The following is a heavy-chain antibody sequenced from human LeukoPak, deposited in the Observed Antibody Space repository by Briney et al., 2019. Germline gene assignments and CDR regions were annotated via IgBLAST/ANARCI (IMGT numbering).Heavy chain of an antibody. V-gene: IGHV4-38-2*02. CDR3: ARHFDPRSEVGATFFLSGYYFDN. J-gene: IGHJ4*02. CDR2: IHHSGST. CDR1: GYSISSGYY. D-gene: IGHD1-26*01. Sequence: SETLSLTCNVSGYSISSGYYWGWIRQPPGKGLEWIGSIHHSGSTYYNPSLKSRITISVDTSKNQFSLKLSSVTAADTAVYFCARHFDPRSEVGATFFLSGYYFDNWGQGTLVTVSS.